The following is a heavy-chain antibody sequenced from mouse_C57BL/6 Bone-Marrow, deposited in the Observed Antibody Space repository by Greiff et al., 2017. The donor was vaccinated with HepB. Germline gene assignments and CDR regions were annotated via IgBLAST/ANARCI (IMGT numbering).Heavy chain of an antibody. Sequence: QVQLQQPGAELVKPGASVKLSCKASGYTFTSYWMHWVKQRPGQGLEWIGMIHPNRGSTNYNEKFKSKATLTVDKSSSTAYMQLSSLTSEDSAVYYGARRGNRLRRAFDYWGQGTTLTVSS. D-gene: IGHD2-4*01. CDR3: ARRGNRLRRAFDY. CDR1: GYTFTSYW. J-gene: IGHJ2*01. CDR2: IHPNRGST. V-gene: IGHV1-64*01.